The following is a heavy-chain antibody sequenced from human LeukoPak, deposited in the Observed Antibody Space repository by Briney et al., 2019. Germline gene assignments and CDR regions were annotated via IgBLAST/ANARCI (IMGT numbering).Heavy chain of an antibody. CDR3: ARVRNYDFWSGYWGSMDY. CDR2: IYYSGST. Sequence: SETLSLTCTVSGGSISSYYWSWIRQPPGKGLELIGYIYYSGSTNYNPSLKSRVTISVDTSKNQSSLKLSSVTAADTAVYYCARVRNYDFWSGYWGSMDYWGQGTLVTVSS. D-gene: IGHD3-3*01. CDR1: GGSISSYY. V-gene: IGHV4-59*01. J-gene: IGHJ4*02.